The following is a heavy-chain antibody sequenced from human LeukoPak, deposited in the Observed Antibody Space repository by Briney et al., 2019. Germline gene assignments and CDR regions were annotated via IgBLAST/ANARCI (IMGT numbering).Heavy chain of an antibody. CDR1: GFTFSGSA. V-gene: IGHV3-73*01. J-gene: IGHJ4*02. Sequence: PGGSLGLFCAASGFTFSGSAMHWVRQASGKGLEWVGRIRSKANSYATAYAASVKGRFTISRDDSKNTAYLQMNSLKTEDTAVYYCTTRGMTTVTARDYWGQGTLVTVSS. D-gene: IGHD4-17*01. CDR3: TTRGMTTVTARDY. CDR2: IRSKANSYAT.